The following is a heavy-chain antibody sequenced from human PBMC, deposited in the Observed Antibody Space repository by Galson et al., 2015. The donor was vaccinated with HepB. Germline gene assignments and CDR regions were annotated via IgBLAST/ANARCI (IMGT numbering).Heavy chain of an antibody. V-gene: IGHV3-15*01. Sequence: SLRLSCAASGFTFSNAWMSWVRQAPGKGLEWVGRIKSKTEGGTTDYAAPVKGRFTISRDDSKNTLDLQMNSLKTEDTAVYYCSRCARRGRPYYYYGRDVCGQVSPCSASS. CDR1: GFTFSNAW. D-gene: IGHD3-16*01. CDR3: SRCARRGRPYYYYGRDV. CDR2: IKSKTEGGTT. J-gene: IGHJ6*02.